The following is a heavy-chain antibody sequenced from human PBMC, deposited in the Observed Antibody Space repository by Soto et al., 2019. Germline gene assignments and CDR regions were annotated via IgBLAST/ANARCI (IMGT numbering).Heavy chain of an antibody. J-gene: IGHJ4*02. D-gene: IGHD1-1*01. CDR2: IYYSGST. CDR1: GGSISSSGYY. V-gene: IGHV4-39*01. Sequence: PSETLSLTCTVSGGSISSSGYYWGWIRQPPGKGLEWIGSIYYSGSTYYNPSLKSRVTVFVDTSKNQFSLKLSSVSAADTAVYYCARLRRDCHAPGFFGTGYWGQGTLVTVSS. CDR3: ARLRRDCHAPGFFGTGY.